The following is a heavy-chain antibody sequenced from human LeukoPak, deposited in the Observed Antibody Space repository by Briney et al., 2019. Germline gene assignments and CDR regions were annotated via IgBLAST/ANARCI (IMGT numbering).Heavy chain of an antibody. Sequence: GGSLRLSCAASGFTFSSYSMSWVRQAPGKGLEWVSSISSSSSYIYYADSVKGRFTISRDNAKNSLYLQMNSLRAEDTAVYYCARDSSQQLVTDAFDIWGQGTMVTVSS. J-gene: IGHJ3*02. CDR3: ARDSSQQLVTDAFDI. CDR2: ISSSSSYI. CDR1: GFTFSSYS. V-gene: IGHV3-21*01. D-gene: IGHD6-13*01.